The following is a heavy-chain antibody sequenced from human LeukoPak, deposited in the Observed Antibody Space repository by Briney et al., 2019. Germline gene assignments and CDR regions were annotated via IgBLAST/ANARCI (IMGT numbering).Heavy chain of an antibody. D-gene: IGHD6-6*01. CDR2: IWYDGSNE. CDR1: GFTFRNHG. V-gene: IGHV3-33*01. J-gene: IGHJ4*01. Sequence: GRSLRLSCAASGFTFRNHGMHWVRQAPGKGLEWAAVIWYDGSNEYYADSVKGRFTISRDNYKNTLYLQMNSLRAEDTAVYYCVRDIGARYLDYWGQGTLVTVSS. CDR3: VRDIGARYLDY.